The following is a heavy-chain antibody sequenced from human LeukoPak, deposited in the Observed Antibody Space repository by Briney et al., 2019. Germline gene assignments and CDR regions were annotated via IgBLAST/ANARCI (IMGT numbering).Heavy chain of an antibody. D-gene: IGHD2-21*02. CDR2: IYPGDSDT. CDR3: ASRLLGSGFDY. CDR1: GYRFTSYW. V-gene: IGHV5-51*01. J-gene: IGHJ4*02. Sequence: GESLKISCKGSGYRFTSYWIGWVRQMPGKGLEWMGFIYPGDSDTRYRPSFQGQVTISADKSVSTAYLQWSSLKASDTAMYYCASRLLGSGFDYWGQGTLVTASS.